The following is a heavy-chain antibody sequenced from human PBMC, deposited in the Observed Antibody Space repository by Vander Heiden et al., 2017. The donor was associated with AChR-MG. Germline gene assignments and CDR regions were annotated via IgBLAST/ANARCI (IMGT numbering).Heavy chain of an antibody. Sequence: EVQLLESGGGLVQPGGSLRLSCAASGFTFSSYAMSWVRQDPGKGLEWVSAISGSGGSTCYADSVKGRFTISRDNSKNTLYLQMNSLRAEDTAVYYCANSRGYCSSTSCPSYYYMDVWGKGTTVTVSS. CDR1: GFTFSSYA. D-gene: IGHD2-2*01. CDR2: ISGSGGST. CDR3: ANSRGYCSSTSCPSYYYMDV. V-gene: IGHV3-23*01. J-gene: IGHJ6*03.